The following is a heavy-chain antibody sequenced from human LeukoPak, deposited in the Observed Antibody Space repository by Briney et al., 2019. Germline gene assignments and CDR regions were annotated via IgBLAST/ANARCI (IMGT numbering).Heavy chain of an antibody. CDR2: ICDSGDT. Sequence: SETLSLTCTVSGGSISSYYWSWIRQPPGQGLEWIVYICDSGDTNYNPSLKSRVTISVDTSKNQFSLKLTSVTAADTATYYCARLSSEYSSSWLDSWGQGALVTVSS. D-gene: IGHD6-13*01. V-gene: IGHV4-59*08. CDR3: ARLSSEYSSSWLDS. J-gene: IGHJ4*02. CDR1: GGSISSYY.